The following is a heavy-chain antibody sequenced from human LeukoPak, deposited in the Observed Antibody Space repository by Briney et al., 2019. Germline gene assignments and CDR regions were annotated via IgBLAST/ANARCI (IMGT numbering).Heavy chain of an antibody. J-gene: IGHJ4*02. CDR3: ARHFAYDSSYFDY. CDR2: IYYSGNT. D-gene: IGHD3-22*01. CDR1: GGSISSYY. Sequence: SETLSLTCTVSGGSISSYYWSWMRQPPEKGLEWIGYIYYSGNTNYNPSLKSRVTISVDTSKNQFSLKLSSVTAADTAVYYCARHFAYDSSYFDYWGQGTLVTVSS. V-gene: IGHV4-59*08.